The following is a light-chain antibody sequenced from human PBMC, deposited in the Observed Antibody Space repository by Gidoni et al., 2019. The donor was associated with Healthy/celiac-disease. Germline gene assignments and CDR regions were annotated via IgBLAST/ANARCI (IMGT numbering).Light chain of an antibody. J-gene: IGKJ1*01. CDR3: QPSYSTPRT. CDR2: AAS. V-gene: IGKV1-39*01. CDR1: QSISSY. Sequence: DIQMTQSPSSLSASVGHRVTITCRASQSISSYLNWYQPKPGKAPKILIYAASRLQSGVPLRFRGSGSGTDFTLPIRRPQPEDFSTYYCQPSYSTPRTFGQGTKVEIK.